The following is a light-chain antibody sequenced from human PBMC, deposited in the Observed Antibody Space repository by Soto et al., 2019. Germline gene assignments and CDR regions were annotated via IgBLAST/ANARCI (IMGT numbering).Light chain of an antibody. CDR1: QTISTY. CDR3: QQSFSTPRT. Sequence: DIQMTQSPSPLSASVGDRVTITCRASQTISTYLKWYQQKPGKAPKLLIYGASNLQSCVQSRFSGSGSGTDITLTIRSLQPEDFGTYDCQQSFSTPRTFGQGTKVEIK. CDR2: GAS. V-gene: IGKV1-39*01. J-gene: IGKJ1*01.